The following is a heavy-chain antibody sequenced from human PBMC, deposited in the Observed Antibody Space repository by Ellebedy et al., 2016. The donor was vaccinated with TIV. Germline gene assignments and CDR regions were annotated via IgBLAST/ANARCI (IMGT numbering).Heavy chain of an antibody. CDR3: ARPNMGYYYMDA. Sequence: KVSCKGSGYSFPTYWIGWVRQMPGQGLEWMGIIYPGDSDTRYSPSFEGQVTISADKSISTVFLQWSSLKASDTAIYYCARPNMGYYYMDAWGTGTTVSVSS. J-gene: IGHJ6*03. CDR1: GYSFPTYW. V-gene: IGHV5-51*01. CDR2: IYPGDSDT. D-gene: IGHD2/OR15-2a*01.